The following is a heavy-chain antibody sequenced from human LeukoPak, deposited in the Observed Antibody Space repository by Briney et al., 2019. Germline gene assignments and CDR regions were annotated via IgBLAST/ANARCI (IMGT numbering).Heavy chain of an antibody. CDR3: ARKQWLAPFDY. CDR2: IYYSGST. J-gene: IGHJ4*02. V-gene: IGHV4-39*01. Sequence: SETLSLTCTVSGGSISSSSYYWDWIRQPPGKGLEWIGSIYYSGSTYYNPSLKSRVTISVDTSKNQFSLKLSSVTAADTAVYYCARKQWLAPFDYWGQGTLVTVSS. D-gene: IGHD6-19*01. CDR1: GGSISSSSYY.